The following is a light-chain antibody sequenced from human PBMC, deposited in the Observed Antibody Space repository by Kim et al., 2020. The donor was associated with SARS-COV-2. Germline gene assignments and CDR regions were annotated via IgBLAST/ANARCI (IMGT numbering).Light chain of an antibody. CDR1: ALPKQY. CDR3: QSADSSGTPLVV. CDR2: KDS. Sequence: SYELTQPPSVSVSPGQTARITCSGDALPKQYAYWYQQKPGQAPVLVIYKDSERPSGIPERFSGSRSGTTVTLTISGVQAEDEADYYCQSADSSGTPLVVF. V-gene: IGLV3-25*03. J-gene: IGLJ2*01.